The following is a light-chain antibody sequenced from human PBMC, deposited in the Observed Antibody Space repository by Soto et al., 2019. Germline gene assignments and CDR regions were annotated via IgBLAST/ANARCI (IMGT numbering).Light chain of an antibody. CDR1: QSVISN. J-gene: IGKJ2*01. CDR2: GAS. V-gene: IGKV3-15*01. CDR3: QHYESLPYT. Sequence: EMVMTQSPVTLSVSPGESATLSCRASQSVISNLAWYQQKPGQAPRLLIYGASTRATGIPDRFSGSGSGTEFTLTLSSLQSGDFATYYCQHYESLPYTFGQGTKLAIK.